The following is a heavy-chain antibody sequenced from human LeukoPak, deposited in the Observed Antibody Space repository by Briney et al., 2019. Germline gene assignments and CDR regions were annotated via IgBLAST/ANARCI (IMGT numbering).Heavy chain of an antibody. CDR2: ILSDGGSK. J-gene: IGHJ4*02. V-gene: IGHV3-30*04. D-gene: IGHD2-2*01. CDR3: ARVGRSQSPIVVVPPEVNCFDY. CDR1: GFTFSTYA. Sequence: PGGSLRLSCAASGFTFSTYAMHWVRQAPGKGLEWVAIILSDGGSKDYADSVKGRFTISRDNSRNTMYLQMNSLRNEDTAVYFCARVGRSQSPIVVVPPEVNCFDYWGQGTLVTVSS.